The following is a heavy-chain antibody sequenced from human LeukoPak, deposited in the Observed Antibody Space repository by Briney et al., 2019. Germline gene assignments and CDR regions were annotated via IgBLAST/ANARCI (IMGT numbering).Heavy chain of an antibody. CDR2: ISPDGRDK. CDR3: TRVGVGGY. Sequence: GGSLRLSCAASGFTFTTFWMTWVRRAPGKGLEWVANISPDGRDKYYVDSVKGRFTISRDNAKDSLFLQMNSLRAEDTAMYFCTRVGVGGYWGQGTLVTVSS. D-gene: IGHD3-16*01. CDR1: GFTFTTFW. V-gene: IGHV3-7*01. J-gene: IGHJ4*02.